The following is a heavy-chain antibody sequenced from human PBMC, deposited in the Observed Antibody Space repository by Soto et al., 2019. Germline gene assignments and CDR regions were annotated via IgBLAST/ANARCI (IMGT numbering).Heavy chain of an antibody. CDR2: LYSGGSA. D-gene: IGHD3-10*01. CDR3: ARDSPEYGTGSPLAS. J-gene: IGHJ5*02. CDR1: GFSVSRSY. V-gene: IGHV3-53*02. Sequence: EVQLVETGGRLMQPGGSLRLSCAGSGFSVSRSYMSWVRQAPGKGLEWVSILYSGGSAKYANSVKDRFTISRDTSKNTVYLQMNRLQAEDTAVYYCARDSPEYGTGSPLASWGRGTLVTVSS.